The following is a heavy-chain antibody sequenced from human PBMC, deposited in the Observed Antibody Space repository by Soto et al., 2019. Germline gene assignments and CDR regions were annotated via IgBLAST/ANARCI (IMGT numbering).Heavy chain of an antibody. J-gene: IGHJ6*02. D-gene: IGHD4-4*01. V-gene: IGHV4-59*08. CDR2: IYYNGST. CDR3: ARPTVSYYYFGIDV. Sequence: SETLSLTCTVYGDSISTYYWTWIRQPPGKGLEWIGYIYYNGSTSYNPSLKSRVTISVDTSKNQVSLKLSSVTTADTAVYYCARPTVSYYYFGIDVWGQGTTVTVSS. CDR1: GDSISTYY.